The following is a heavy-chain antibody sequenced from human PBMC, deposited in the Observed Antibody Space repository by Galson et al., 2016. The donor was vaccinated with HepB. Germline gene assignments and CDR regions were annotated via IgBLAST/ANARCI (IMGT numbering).Heavy chain of an antibody. CDR3: AKRFGSHGMDA. CDR1: GYIFTTHS. CDR2: INPYNGNT. V-gene: IGHV1-18*01. Sequence: SVKVSCKASGYIFTTHSLNWVRQAPGQGLEWMGWINPYNGNTNYAQKFQDRDTMTTDTSTSTAYMELRSLRAADTAIYYCAKRFGSHGMDAWGQGTTVTVSS. D-gene: IGHD3-10*01. J-gene: IGHJ6*02.